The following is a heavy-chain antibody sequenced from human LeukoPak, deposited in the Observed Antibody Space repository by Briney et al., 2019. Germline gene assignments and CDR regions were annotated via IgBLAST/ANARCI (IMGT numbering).Heavy chain of an antibody. CDR3: ARDHRYAFDN. D-gene: IGHD5-12*01. CDR2: IGISSGNT. CDR1: GFNFIDYS. Sequence: GSLRLSCAASGFNFIDYSMNWVRQAPGKGLEWISYIGISSGNTKYADSVKGRFTISRDKARNSLYLQMNSLRVEDTAAYYCARDHRYAFDNWGHGTLVTVSS. V-gene: IGHV3-48*01. J-gene: IGHJ4*01.